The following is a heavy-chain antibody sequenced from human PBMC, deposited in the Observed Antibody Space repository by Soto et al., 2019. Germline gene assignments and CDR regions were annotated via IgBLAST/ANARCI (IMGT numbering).Heavy chain of an antibody. Sequence: EVQLLESGGGLVQPGGSLRLSCAASGFTFNNHAMSWVRQAPGKGLEWVSAISGGGDTTSYADSVKGRFTVSRDGSKNTLYLQMNSLRAEDTAVYYCAKGRGGSGSLTPRVDFWGQGTLVTVSS. V-gene: IGHV3-23*01. D-gene: IGHD3-10*01. CDR2: ISGGGDTT. CDR1: GFTFNNHA. J-gene: IGHJ4*02. CDR3: AKGRGGSGSLTPRVDF.